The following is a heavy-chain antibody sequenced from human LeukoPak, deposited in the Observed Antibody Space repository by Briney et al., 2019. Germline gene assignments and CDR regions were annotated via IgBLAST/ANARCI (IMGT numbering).Heavy chain of an antibody. V-gene: IGHV4-59*01. CDR2: IYYSGST. CDR3: ARVTPDYYDSSGYYPPKGWFDY. J-gene: IGHJ4*02. Sequence: PSETLSLTCTVSGGSISSYYWSWIRQPPGKGLEWIGYIYYSGSTNYNPSLKSRVTISVDTSKNQFSLKLSSVTAADTAVYYCARVTPDYYDSSGYYPPKGWFDYWGQGTLVTVSS. CDR1: GGSISSYY. D-gene: IGHD3-22*01.